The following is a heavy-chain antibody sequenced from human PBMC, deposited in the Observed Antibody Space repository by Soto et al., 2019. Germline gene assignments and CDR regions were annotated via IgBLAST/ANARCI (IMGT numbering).Heavy chain of an antibody. Sequence: VGSLGLSCAVSGFNVIRDLVSLFRQAPGKGLEWVASIKEDGSEIYYLHSVRGRFSISRDSAGNALHLTMNYLSAEDTGVYFCARDIGLDYVNWGQGNMANVSS. CDR3: ARDIGLDYVN. V-gene: IGHV3-7*01. J-gene: IGHJ4*02. CDR1: GFNVIRDL. CDR2: IKEDGSEI. D-gene: IGHD3-16*01.